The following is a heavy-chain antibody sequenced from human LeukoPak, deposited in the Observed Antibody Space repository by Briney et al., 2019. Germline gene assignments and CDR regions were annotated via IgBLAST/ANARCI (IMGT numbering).Heavy chain of an antibody. J-gene: IGHJ4*02. CDR1: GFTFNDYA. V-gene: IGHV3-9*01. Sequence: GGPLRLSCAASGFTFNDYAMHWVRQAPGKGLEWVSHISWNSGIVGYADSVKGRFTISRDNAKNSLYLQMNSLKTEDTAVYYCTTAYYYDSSGTRGHFDYWGQGTLVTVSS. D-gene: IGHD3-22*01. CDR3: TTAYYYDSSGTRGHFDY. CDR2: ISWNSGIV.